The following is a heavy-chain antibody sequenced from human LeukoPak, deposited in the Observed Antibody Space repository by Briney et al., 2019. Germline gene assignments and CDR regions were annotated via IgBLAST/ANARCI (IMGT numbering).Heavy chain of an antibody. CDR2: IKSKTDGGTT. J-gene: IGHJ4*02. CDR1: GFTFSNAW. V-gene: IGHV3-15*01. CDR3: TTDSWYYDSSGYYGY. Sequence: GGSLRLSCAASGFTFSNAWMSWVRQAPGKGLEWVGRIKSKTDGGTTDYAAPVKGRFTISRDVSKNTLYLQMNSLKTEDTAVYYCTTDSWYYDSSGYYGYWGQGTLVTVSS. D-gene: IGHD3-22*01.